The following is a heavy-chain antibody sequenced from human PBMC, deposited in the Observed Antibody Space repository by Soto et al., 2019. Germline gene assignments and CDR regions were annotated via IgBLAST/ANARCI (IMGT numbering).Heavy chain of an antibody. D-gene: IGHD3-10*01. Sequence: GASVEVSCKASGDTFASFCFSWVLQAPGQGLEWLGWISAYNGNTHYAQKVRDRVTLTTDTSTNTAYMELRSLTSDDTAVYYCARDQESITDRILQYWGQGTRVTVSS. CDR2: ISAYNGNT. CDR3: ARDQESITDRILQY. J-gene: IGHJ4*02. CDR1: GDTFASFC. V-gene: IGHV1-18*01.